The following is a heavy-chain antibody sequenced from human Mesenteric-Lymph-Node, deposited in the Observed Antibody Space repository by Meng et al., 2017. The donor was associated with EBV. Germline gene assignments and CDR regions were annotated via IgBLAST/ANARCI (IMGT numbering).Heavy chain of an antibody. J-gene: IGHJ4*02. CDR1: VDSVSSNRAA. CDR2: TYYRSQWYN. Sequence: QVPFMQPGPGLVKPSPTPSLTCALSVDSVSSNRAAWNLIRQSPSHVLEWLGRTYYRSQWYNDYAVSVKSRISINPDTSKNPFSLQLNSVTPEDTAVYYCARGADTSRTGLGYWGQGTLVTVSS. CDR3: ARGADTSRTGLGY. V-gene: IGHV6-1*01. D-gene: IGHD6-13*01.